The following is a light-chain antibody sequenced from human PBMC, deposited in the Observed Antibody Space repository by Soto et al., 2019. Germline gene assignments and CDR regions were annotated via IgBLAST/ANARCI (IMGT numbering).Light chain of an antibody. CDR3: SSYAGSNNFV. J-gene: IGLJ1*01. Sequence: QSALTQPPSASESPGQSVTISCTGTSSDVGGYNYVSWYQQRPGKAPKLMIYEVSKRPSGVPDRFSGSKSGNTASLTVSGLQAEDEADYYCSSYAGSNNFVFGSGTKVTV. CDR2: EVS. CDR1: SSDVGGYNY. V-gene: IGLV2-8*01.